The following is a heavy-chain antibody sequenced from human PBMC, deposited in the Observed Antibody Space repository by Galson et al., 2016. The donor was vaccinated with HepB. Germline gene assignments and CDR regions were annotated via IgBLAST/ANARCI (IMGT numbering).Heavy chain of an antibody. CDR1: RFSFSTYS. D-gene: IGHD2-2*02. Sequence: SLRLSCAASRFSFSTYSMHWVRQAPGKGLEWVSYISGDTNYIYYADSVKGRFTISRDNAKNSLYLQMNSLRAEDTAVYYCASSQRVGDPNCSSISCYIDYWGRGTLVTVSS. V-gene: IGHV3-21*04. CDR2: ISGDTNYI. J-gene: IGHJ4*02. CDR3: ASSQRVGDPNCSSISCYIDY.